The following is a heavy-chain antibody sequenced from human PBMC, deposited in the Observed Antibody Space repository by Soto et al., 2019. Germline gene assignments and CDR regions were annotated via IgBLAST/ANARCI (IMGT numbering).Heavy chain of an antibody. CDR1: GGSISTYY. J-gene: IGHJ4*02. V-gene: IGHV4-59*01. D-gene: IGHD2-15*01. CDR3: ARTEKEGYCSGGSCYWYYFDY. Sequence: SETLSLTCTVSGGSISTYYWSWIRQPPGKGLEWIGYIYYSGSTNYNPSLKSRLTMSVDTSKNQFSLKLSSVTAADTAVYFCARTEKEGYCSGGSCYWYYFDYWGQGTLVTVSS. CDR2: IYYSGST.